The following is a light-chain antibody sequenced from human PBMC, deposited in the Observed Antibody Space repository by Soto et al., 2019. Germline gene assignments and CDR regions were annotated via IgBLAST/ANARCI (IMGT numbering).Light chain of an antibody. Sequence: SVPTQPPPASGAPRPRGTNSFSGSSPHIGPNTVNWYQQLPGTAPKLLISNNDQRPSGVPDRFSGSKSGTSASLAISGLQSEDDADSYCAAWDDSLYGRVFGSGTKVTVL. CDR1: SPHIGPNT. V-gene: IGLV1-44*01. CDR2: NND. J-gene: IGLJ1*01. CDR3: AAWDDSLYGRV.